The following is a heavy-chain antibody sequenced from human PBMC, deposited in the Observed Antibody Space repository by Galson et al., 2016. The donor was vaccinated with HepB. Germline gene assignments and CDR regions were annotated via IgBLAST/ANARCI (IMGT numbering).Heavy chain of an antibody. CDR1: GYWFSNYW. D-gene: IGHD1-26*01. CDR3: ARGWELHDY. J-gene: IGHJ4*02. CDR2: IYPHDSDT. V-gene: IGHV5-51*01. Sequence: QSGAEVKKPGDSLKISCTVSGYWFSNYWNGWVRPMPGKGLEWMGIIYPHDSDTRYSPSFQGQVTISADKSISTTYLQWRSLKASDTAIYYCARGWELHDYWGQGTLVTVSS.